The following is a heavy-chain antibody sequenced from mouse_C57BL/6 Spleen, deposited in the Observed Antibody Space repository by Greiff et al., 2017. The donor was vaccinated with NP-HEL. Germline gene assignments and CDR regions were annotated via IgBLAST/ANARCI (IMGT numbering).Heavy chain of an antibody. V-gene: IGHV1-80*01. CDR3: ARATVVATKGAMDY. Sequence: VQLQQSGAELVKPGASVKISCKASGYAFSSYWMNWVKQRPGTGLEWIGQIYPGDGDTNYNGKFKGKATLTADKSSSTAYMQLSTLTSEDSAVYFCARATVVATKGAMDYWGQGTSVTVSS. CDR2: IYPGDGDT. J-gene: IGHJ4*01. D-gene: IGHD1-1*01. CDR1: GYAFSSYW.